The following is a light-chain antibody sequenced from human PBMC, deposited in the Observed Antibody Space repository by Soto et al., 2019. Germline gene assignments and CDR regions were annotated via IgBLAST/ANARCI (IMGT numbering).Light chain of an antibody. V-gene: IGKV1-5*03. CDR3: QPYNSYSRT. CDR1: QCISSW. J-gene: IGKJ1*01. CDR2: KAS. Sequence: DIQMTQSPSTLSASVGDKVTITCRASQCISSWLAWYQQKPGKAPKLLIYKASSLESGVPSRFSGSGSGTEFTLTISSLQPDDFATYYCQPYNSYSRTFGQGTKVEIK.